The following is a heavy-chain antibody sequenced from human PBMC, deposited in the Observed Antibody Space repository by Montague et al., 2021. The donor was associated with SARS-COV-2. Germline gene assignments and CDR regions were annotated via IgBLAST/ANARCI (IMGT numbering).Heavy chain of an antibody. D-gene: IGHD3-22*01. J-gene: IGHJ3*01. CDR2: IYYTGNT. V-gene: IGHV4-39*02. CDR3: ARLKRYFDSSGSPSAFDS. Sequence: SETLSLTCTVSGGSIRSTTFYWGWIRQPPGKGLEWIGSIYYTGNTYYNPSLKSRVTISVVTSKNHFTLKLSSVTAAETAVYYCARLKRYFDSSGSPSAFDSWGQGTKVTVSS. CDR1: GGSIRSTTFY.